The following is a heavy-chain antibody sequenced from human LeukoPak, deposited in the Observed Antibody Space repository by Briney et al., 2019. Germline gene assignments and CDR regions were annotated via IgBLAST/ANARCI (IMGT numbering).Heavy chain of an antibody. CDR3: ARRNINTNLPIDY. D-gene: IGHD1/OR15-1a*01. J-gene: IGHJ4*02. V-gene: IGHV4-39*01. CDR2: IYYSGST. Sequence: SETLSLTCTVSGGPIRSSSYYWGWIRQPPGKGLEWSGSIYYSGSTYYNPSLKSRITISVDTSKNQFSLKLSSVTAADTAVYYCARRNINTNLPIDYWGQGTLVTVSS. CDR1: GGPIRSSSYY.